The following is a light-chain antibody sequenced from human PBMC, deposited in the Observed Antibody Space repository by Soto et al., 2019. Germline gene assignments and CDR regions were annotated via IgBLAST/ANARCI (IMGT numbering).Light chain of an antibody. Sequence: QSALTQPPSASGSLGQSVAISCTGTSSDIGGYDHVSWHQQHPGQAPKVLLYDVNKRPSGVPDRFSGSKSANTASLTVSGLQAEDEADYYCSSYGRGNNLLFGGGTKLTVL. CDR3: SSYGRGNNLL. J-gene: IGLJ2*01. CDR2: DVN. CDR1: SSDIGGYDH. V-gene: IGLV2-8*01.